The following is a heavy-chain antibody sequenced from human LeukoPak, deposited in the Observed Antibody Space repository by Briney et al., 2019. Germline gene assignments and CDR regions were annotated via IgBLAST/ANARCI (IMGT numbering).Heavy chain of an antibody. CDR1: GFTFSNYG. J-gene: IGHJ4*02. V-gene: IGHV3-23*01. D-gene: IGHD3-3*01. CDR3: ARDERLLSFLK. CDR2: ITGSGGGT. Sequence: PGGSLRLSCAASGFTFSNYGLCWGRNAPRQGQGWVSGITGSGGGTYYADSVKGRFTISRDNSTNTQYLQMNSLRAEDTAIYYCARDERLLSFLKWGQGTLVTVSS.